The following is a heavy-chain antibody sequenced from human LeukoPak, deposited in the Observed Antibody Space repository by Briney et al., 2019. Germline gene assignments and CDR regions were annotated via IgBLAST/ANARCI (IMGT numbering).Heavy chain of an antibody. CDR2: IQYDGSNQ. CDR3: ARSSGWYHRGPDYYYYYMDV. Sequence: GGSLRLSCAASGFTFSSYGMHWVRQAPGKGLEWVAYIQYDGSNQQYADSVKGRFTISRDNAKNSLYLQMNSLRAEDTAIYYCARSSGWYHRGPDYYYYYMDVWGKGTTVTVS. D-gene: IGHD6-19*01. V-gene: IGHV3-33*05. CDR1: GFTFSSYG. J-gene: IGHJ6*03.